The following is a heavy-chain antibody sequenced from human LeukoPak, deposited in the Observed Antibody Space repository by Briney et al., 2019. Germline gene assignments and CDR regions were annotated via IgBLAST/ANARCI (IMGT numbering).Heavy chain of an antibody. J-gene: IGHJ4*02. V-gene: IGHV4-59*01. CDR2: IYCSGST. CDR3: ARVAVRYDSRSFDY. D-gene: IGHD3-22*01. CDR1: GGSISNYY. Sequence: SETLSLTCTVSGGSISNYYWSWIRQPPGKGLEWIGYIYCSGSTNYNPSLKSRVTISVDTSKNQFSLKLSSVTAADTAVYYCARVAVRYDSRSFDYWGQGTLVTVSS.